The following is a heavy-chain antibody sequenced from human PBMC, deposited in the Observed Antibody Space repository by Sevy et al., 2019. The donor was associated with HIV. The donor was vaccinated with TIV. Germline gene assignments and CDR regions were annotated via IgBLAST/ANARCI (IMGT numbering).Heavy chain of an antibody. V-gene: IGHV1-69*06. CDR3: AISDVVIPTPHY. J-gene: IGHJ4*02. Sequence: ASVKVSCRASGGTSGTYGLSWVRHAPGQGLEWVGGIIRIFGTTYYAERFQGRVTITADKSTSTAYMELSSLSFEDTAVYYCAISDVVIPTPHYWGQGTLVTVSS. CDR1: GGTSGTYG. CDR2: IIRIFGTT. D-gene: IGHD2-21*01.